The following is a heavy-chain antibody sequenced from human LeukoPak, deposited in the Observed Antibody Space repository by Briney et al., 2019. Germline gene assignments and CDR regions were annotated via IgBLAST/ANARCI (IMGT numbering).Heavy chain of an antibody. Sequence: SVKVSCKASGGTFSSYAISWVRQAPGQGLEWMGGIIPIFGTANYAQKFQGRVTITADESTSTAYMELSSLRSEDTAVYYCARDEQDSSSWYARWFDPWGQGTLVTVSS. V-gene: IGHV1-69*13. J-gene: IGHJ5*02. D-gene: IGHD6-13*01. CDR2: IIPIFGTA. CDR1: GGTFSSYA. CDR3: ARDEQDSSSWYARWFDP.